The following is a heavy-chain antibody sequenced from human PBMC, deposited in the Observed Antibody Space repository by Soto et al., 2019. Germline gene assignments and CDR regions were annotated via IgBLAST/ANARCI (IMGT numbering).Heavy chain of an antibody. V-gene: IGHV4-59*01. CDR1: GGSISPYY. Sequence: QVQLQESGPGLVKPSETLSLTCTVSGGSISPYYWSWIRQPPGKGLEWIGYVYYSGNTNYNPCLESRVTISVDTSRNRFSLNLTSATAADTAVYYCARKGAAASYAHYYMDVWGRGTAVTVSS. J-gene: IGHJ6*03. CDR3: ARKGAAASYAHYYMDV. D-gene: IGHD6-13*01. CDR2: VYYSGNT.